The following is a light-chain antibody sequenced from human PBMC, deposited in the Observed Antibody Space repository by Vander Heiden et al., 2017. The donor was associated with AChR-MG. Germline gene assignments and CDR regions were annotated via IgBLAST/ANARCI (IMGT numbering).Light chain of an antibody. CDR1: SSDVGGYNQ. CDR2: DVS. CDR3: SSYTSSSTLVV. J-gene: IGLJ2*01. V-gene: IGLV2-14*01. Sequence: QSALTQPASVSGSTGQSITISCTGTSSDVGGYNQVSWYKQHPGKAPKLMIYDVSNRPSGVSNRFSGSKSGNTASLTISGRQAEDEADYYCSSYTSSSTLVVFGGGTKLTVL.